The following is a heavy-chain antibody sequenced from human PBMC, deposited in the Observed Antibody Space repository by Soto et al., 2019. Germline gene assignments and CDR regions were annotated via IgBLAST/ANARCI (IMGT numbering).Heavy chain of an antibody. CDR3: ARGPRGYYGSGSYDY. D-gene: IGHD3-10*01. Sequence: QVQLQESGPGLVKPSQTLSLTCTVSGGSISSSGYYWSWIRQHPGKGLEWIGYIYYSGSTYDNPSLKSRVTISVDTSKNQFSLKLSSVTAADTAVYYCARGPRGYYGSGSYDYWGQGTLVTVSS. CDR2: IYYSGST. V-gene: IGHV4-31*03. CDR1: GGSISSSGYY. J-gene: IGHJ4*02.